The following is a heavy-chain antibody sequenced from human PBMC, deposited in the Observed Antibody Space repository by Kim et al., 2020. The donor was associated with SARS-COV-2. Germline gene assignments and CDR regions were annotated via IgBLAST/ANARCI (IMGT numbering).Heavy chain of an antibody. V-gene: IGHV3-30*18. CDR1: GFTFSSYG. CDR2: ISYDGSNK. J-gene: IGHJ6*02. D-gene: IGHD7-27*01. Sequence: GGSLRLSCAASGFTFSSYGMHWVRQAPGKGLEWVAVISYDGSNKYYADSVKGRFTISRDNSKNTLYLQMNSLRAEDTAGYYCAKELQVETGDYYYYYGMDVWGQGTHGHRLL. CDR3: AKELQVETGDYYYYYGMDV.